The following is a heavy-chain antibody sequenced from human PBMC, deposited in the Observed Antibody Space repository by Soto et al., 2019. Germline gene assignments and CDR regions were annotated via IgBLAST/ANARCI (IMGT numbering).Heavy chain of an antibody. D-gene: IGHD3-22*01. V-gene: IGHV3-21*01. CDR3: ARAGDSSGYYYYYGMDV. J-gene: IGHJ6*02. Sequence: GESLKISCAASGFTFSSYSMNWVRQAPGKGLEWVSSISSSSSYIYYADSVKGRFTISRDNAENSLYLQMNSLRAEDTAVYYCARAGDSSGYYYYYGMDVWGQGTTVTVSS. CDR2: ISSSSSYI. CDR1: GFTFSSYS.